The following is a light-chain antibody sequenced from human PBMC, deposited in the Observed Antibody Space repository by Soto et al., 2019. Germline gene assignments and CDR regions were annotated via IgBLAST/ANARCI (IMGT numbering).Light chain of an antibody. CDR2: DAS. CDR3: QEYNSYSA. V-gene: IGKV1-5*01. J-gene: IGKJ1*01. CDR1: RSISSW. Sequence: DIQMTQSPSTLSASVGDRVTLTCRASRSISSWLAWYQQKPGKAPKLLIYDASRLETGVPSRFSGSGSGTEFTLTISSLQPDDFATYYCQEYNSYSAFGQGTKVEIK.